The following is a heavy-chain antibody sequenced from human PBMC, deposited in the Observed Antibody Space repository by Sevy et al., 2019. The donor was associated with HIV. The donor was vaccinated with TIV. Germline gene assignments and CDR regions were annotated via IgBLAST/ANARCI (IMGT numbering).Heavy chain of an antibody. D-gene: IGHD2-2*01. V-gene: IGHV3-21*01. CDR3: AREGDSCLPFDY. CDR1: GFTFSDFY. Sequence: GGSLRLSCAVSGFTFSDFYMSWVRQAPGKGLEWVSSISGLNNYIYYADSVKGRFTISRDNAKNSLYLQMNSLRAEDTAVYYCAREGDSCLPFDYWGQGTLVTVSS. J-gene: IGHJ4*02. CDR2: ISGLNNYI.